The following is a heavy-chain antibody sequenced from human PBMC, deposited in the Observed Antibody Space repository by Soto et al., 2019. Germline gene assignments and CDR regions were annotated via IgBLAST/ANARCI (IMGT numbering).Heavy chain of an antibody. CDR3: ARVYSGRYSDY. CDR1: GGSIRSNNW. V-gene: IGHV4-4*02. J-gene: IGHJ4*02. D-gene: IGHD1-26*01. Sequence: QVQLQESGPGLVKPSGTLSLTCAVSGGSIRSNNWWSWVRQPPGKGLEWIGEIFHSGSTNYNPSLKTRVIISVDKSKNQFSLKLSSVTAADTAVYYCARVYSGRYSDYWGQGTLVTVSS. CDR2: IFHSGST.